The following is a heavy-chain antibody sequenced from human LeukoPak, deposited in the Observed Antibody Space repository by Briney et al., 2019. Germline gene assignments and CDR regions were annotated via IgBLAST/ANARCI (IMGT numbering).Heavy chain of an antibody. V-gene: IGHV3-23*01. CDR3: ARQGTSHFDY. CDR2: ISGSGGST. CDR1: GFTFSSYA. J-gene: IGHJ4*02. Sequence: GGSLRLSCAASGFTFSSYAMSWVRQAPGKGLEWVSAISGSGGSTYYADSVKGRFTISRDNAKNSLYLQMNSLRAEDTAVYYCARQGTSHFDYWGQGTLVTVSS.